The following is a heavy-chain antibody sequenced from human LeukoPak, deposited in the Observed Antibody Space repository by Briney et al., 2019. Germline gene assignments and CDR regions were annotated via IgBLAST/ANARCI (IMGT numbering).Heavy chain of an antibody. CDR3: AREPYYDFWSGYYDIDY. D-gene: IGHD3-3*01. J-gene: IGHJ4*02. V-gene: IGHV3-21*01. Sequence: GGSLRLSCAASGSTFSSYSMNWVRQAPGKGLEWVSSISSSSSYIYYADSVKGRFTISRDNAKNSLYLQMNSLRAEDTAVYYCAREPYYDFWSGYYDIDYWGQGTLVTVSS. CDR2: ISSSSSYI. CDR1: GSTFSSYS.